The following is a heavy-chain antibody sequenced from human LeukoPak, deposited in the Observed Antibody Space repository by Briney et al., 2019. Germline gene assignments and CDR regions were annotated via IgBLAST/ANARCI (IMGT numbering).Heavy chain of an antibody. CDR1: GFTFSSYV. Sequence: GRSLRLSCAASGFTFSSYVMHWVRQAPGKGLEWVAIISYDGSNEYYADSVKGRFTISRDNAKNSLYLQMNSLRAEDTAVYYCARDFPYYYDISGYYFDYWGQGTLVTVSS. D-gene: IGHD3-22*01. V-gene: IGHV3-30*04. CDR2: ISYDGSNE. J-gene: IGHJ4*02. CDR3: ARDFPYYYDISGYYFDY.